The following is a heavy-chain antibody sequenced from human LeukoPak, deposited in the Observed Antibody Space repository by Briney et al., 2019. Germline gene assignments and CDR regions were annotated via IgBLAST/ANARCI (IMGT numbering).Heavy chain of an antibody. J-gene: IGHJ4*01. D-gene: IGHD5-24*01. CDR3: VRDNAYTFDY. Sequence: GRSLRLSCAASGFTFDDYAMHWVRQVPGKGLMWVAHINTNGDSANYADSVKGRFSISRDNAKSTLSLQMNSLRAEDTAIYYCVRDNAYTFDYWGQGTLVTVSS. CDR1: GFTFDDYA. CDR2: INTNGDSA. V-gene: IGHV3-9*01.